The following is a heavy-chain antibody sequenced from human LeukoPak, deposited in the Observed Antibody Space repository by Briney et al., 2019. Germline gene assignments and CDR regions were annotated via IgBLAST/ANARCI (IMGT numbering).Heavy chain of an antibody. V-gene: IGHV1-69*01. CDR2: IIPIFGTA. Sequence: SVKVSCKASGGTFSSYVISWVRQAPGQGLEWMGGIIPIFGTANYAQKFRGRVTITADESTSTAYMELSSLRSEDTAVYYCARAFSQYYDILTGYHSFDYWGQGTLVTVSS. CDR1: GGTFSSYV. J-gene: IGHJ4*02. CDR3: ARAFSQYYDILTGYHSFDY. D-gene: IGHD3-9*01.